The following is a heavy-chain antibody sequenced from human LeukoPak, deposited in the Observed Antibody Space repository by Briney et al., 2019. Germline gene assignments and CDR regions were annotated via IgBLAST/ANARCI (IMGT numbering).Heavy chain of an antibody. J-gene: IGHJ4*02. Sequence: GASVKVFCKASGYTFTDYYMHWVRQAPGQGLEWMGWIDPNTGGTKFAQKFQGRVTMTRDTSMRTAYMELSRLRSDDTAVYYCASLSPASNSDFDYWGQGTLVTVSS. CDR3: ASLSPASNSDFDY. V-gene: IGHV1-2*02. D-gene: IGHD3-10*01. CDR2: IDPNTGGT. CDR1: GYTFTDYY.